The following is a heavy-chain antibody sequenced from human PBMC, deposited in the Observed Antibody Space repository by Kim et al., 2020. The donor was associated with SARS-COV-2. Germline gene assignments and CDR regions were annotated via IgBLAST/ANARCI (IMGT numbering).Heavy chain of an antibody. J-gene: IGHJ4*01. CDR1: GGSVSSGSYY. CDR3: ARGLMVGATTHVYSFD. Sequence: SETLSLTCTVSGGSVSSGSYYWSWIRQPPGKGLEWIGYIYYSGSTNYNPSLKSRVTISVDTSKNQFSLKLSSVTAADTAVYYCARGLMVGATTHVYSFD. CDR2: IYYSGST. D-gene: IGHD1-26*01. V-gene: IGHV4-61*01.